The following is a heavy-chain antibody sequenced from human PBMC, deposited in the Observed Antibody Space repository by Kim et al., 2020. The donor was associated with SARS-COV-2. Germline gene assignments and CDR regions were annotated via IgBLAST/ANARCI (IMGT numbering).Heavy chain of an antibody. CDR1: GFTFSNAW. Sequence: GGSLRLSCAASGFTFSNAWMSWVRQAPGKGLEWVGRIKSKTDGGTTDYAAPVNGRFTISRDDSKNTLYLKMNSLKTEDTAVYYCTTDQVGYYYYGMDVWGQGTTVTVSS. CDR2: IKSKTDGGTT. J-gene: IGHJ6*02. CDR3: TTDQVGYYYYGMDV. D-gene: IGHD3-16*01. V-gene: IGHV3-15*01.